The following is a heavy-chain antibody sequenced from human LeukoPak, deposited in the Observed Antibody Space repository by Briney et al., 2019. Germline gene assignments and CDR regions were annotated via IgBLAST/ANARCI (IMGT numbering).Heavy chain of an antibody. Sequence: GGSLRLSCTASGFTFGEFAMNWFRQAPGKGLEWVAGISDRGSRTNYADSVKGRFTISTDHPKNTLYLQMNSLRAEDTAVYFCAKRGVVIRVILVGFHKEAYYFDSWGQGALVTVSS. D-gene: IGHD3-22*01. CDR1: GFTFGEFA. CDR3: AKRGVVIRVILVGFHKEAYYFDS. CDR2: ISDRGSRT. J-gene: IGHJ4*02. V-gene: IGHV3-23*01.